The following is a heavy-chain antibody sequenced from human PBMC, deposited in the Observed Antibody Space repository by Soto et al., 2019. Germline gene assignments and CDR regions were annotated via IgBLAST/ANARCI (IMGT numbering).Heavy chain of an antibody. Sequence: QVQLQESGPGLVKPSETLSLTCTVSGGSISSYYWSWIRQPPGKGLEWIGYIYYSGSTNYNPSLKSRVTISVDTSKNQFSLKLSSVTAADTAVYYCARDSGYVTDAFDIWGQGTMVTVSS. CDR2: IYYSGST. J-gene: IGHJ3*02. D-gene: IGHD5-12*01. CDR1: GGSISSYY. V-gene: IGHV4-59*12. CDR3: ARDSGYVTDAFDI.